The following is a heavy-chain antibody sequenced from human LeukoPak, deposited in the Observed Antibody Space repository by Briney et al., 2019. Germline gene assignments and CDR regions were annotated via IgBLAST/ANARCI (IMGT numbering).Heavy chain of an antibody. V-gene: IGHV3-43*02. J-gene: IGHJ4*02. D-gene: IGHD3-22*01. CDR2: ISGDGGST. Sequence: PGGAPRLSCAASGFPFDDYAMHRVRQAPGKGLGGVSLISGDGGSTYYADSVKGRFTISRDNSKNSLYLQMNSLRTEDTALYYCAKTSTNYYDSSEFGYWGQGTLVTVSS. CDR1: GFPFDDYA. CDR3: AKTSTNYYDSSEFGY.